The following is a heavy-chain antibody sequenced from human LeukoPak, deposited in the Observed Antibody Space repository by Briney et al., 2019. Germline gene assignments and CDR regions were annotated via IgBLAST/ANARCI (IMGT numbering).Heavy chain of an antibody. CDR2: IYYSGSA. CDR3: ASSAPYYYGSGPFLCLFDP. D-gene: IGHD3-10*01. V-gene: IGHV4-59*01. Sequence: PSETLSLTCTVSGGSISSYYWSWIRQPPGKGLVGIGYIYYSGSANYNPSLKRRVTISVDTSKNQFVLELSPVAAADTGVYYCASSAPYYYGSGPFLCLFDPRRPGNLVSVSS. J-gene: IGHJ5*02. CDR1: GGSISSYY.